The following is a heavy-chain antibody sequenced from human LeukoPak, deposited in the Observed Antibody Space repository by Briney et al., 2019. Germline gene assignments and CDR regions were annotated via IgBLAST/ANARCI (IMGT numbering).Heavy chain of an antibody. J-gene: IGHJ5*02. Sequence: SETLSLTCTVSGASISSYYWSWIRQPPGKGLEWIGYIYYSGSTNYNPSLKSRVTVSVDTSKNQFSLKLSSVTAADTAVYYCARGRPVAGANWFDPWGQGALVTVSS. CDR1: GASISSYY. V-gene: IGHV4-59*12. D-gene: IGHD6-13*01. CDR2: IYYSGST. CDR3: ARGRPVAGANWFDP.